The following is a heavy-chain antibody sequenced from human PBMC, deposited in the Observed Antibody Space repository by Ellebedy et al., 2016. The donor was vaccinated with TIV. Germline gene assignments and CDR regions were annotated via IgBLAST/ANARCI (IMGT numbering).Heavy chain of an antibody. CDR1: GFTFSSYA. J-gene: IGHJ5*02. D-gene: IGHD4-11*01. V-gene: IGHV3-64D*06. CDR3: ARRTVTTYWNWFNP. CDR2: ISSNGGST. Sequence: GESLKISXSASGFTFSSYAMHWVRQAPGKGLEYVSAISSNGGSTYYADSVKGRFTISRDNSKNTLYLQMSSLRAEDTAVYYCARRTVTTYWNWFNPWGQGTLVTVSS.